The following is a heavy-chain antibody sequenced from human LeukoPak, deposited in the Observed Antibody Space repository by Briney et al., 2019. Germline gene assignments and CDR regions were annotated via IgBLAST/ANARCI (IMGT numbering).Heavy chain of an antibody. CDR3: ARDGGHSTDLDY. V-gene: IGHV3-7*01. J-gene: IGHJ4*02. Sequence: GWSLRLSCATSGFTFSRHWMSWVRQAPGKGPEWVANIKQDGSERYYVHCVKGRFTISRDNAKNSLYLQMNSLRAEDTAVYYCARDGGHSTDLDYWGQGIPVTVSS. CDR2: IKQDGSER. CDR1: GFTFSRHW. D-gene: IGHD2-8*02.